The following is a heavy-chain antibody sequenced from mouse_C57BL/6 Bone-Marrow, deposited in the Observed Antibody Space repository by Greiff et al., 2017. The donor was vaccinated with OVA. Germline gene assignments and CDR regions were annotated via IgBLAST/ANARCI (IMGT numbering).Heavy chain of an antibody. CDR1: GYTFTSYW. J-gene: IGHJ2*01. Sequence: QVQLQQPGAELVRPGSSVKLSCKASGYTFTSYWMHWVKQRPIQGLEWIGNIDPSDSETHYNQKFKDKATLTVDKSSSTAYMQLSSLTSEDSAVYYCASSAGSRTGYYFDYWGQGTTLTVSS. D-gene: IGHD1-1*01. V-gene: IGHV1-52*01. CDR3: ASSAGSRTGYYFDY. CDR2: IDPSDSET.